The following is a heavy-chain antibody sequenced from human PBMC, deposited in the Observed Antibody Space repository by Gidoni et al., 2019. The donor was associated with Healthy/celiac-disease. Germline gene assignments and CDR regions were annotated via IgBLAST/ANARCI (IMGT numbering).Heavy chain of an antibody. CDR2: IYYSGST. D-gene: IGHD3-10*01. CDR1: GGSISRSSYY. J-gene: IGHJ4*02. CDR3: ARQRRVITMVRGVGFGTYYFDY. V-gene: IGHV4-39*01. Sequence: QLQLQESGPGLVKPSETLSLTCTVSGGSISRSSYYWGWIRQPPGKGLEWIGSIYYSGSTYYNPSLKSRVTISVDTSKNQFSLKLSSVTAADTAVYYCARQRRVITMVRGVGFGTYYFDYWGQGTLVTVSS.